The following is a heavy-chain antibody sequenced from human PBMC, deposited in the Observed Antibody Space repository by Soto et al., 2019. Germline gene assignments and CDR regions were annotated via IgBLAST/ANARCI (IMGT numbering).Heavy chain of an antibody. V-gene: IGHV1-24*01. D-gene: IGHD3-22*01. CDR1: GYTFTSYA. Sequence: GASVKVSCKASGYTFTSYAMHWVRQAPGQRLEWMGGFDPEDGETIYAQKFQGRVTMTEDTSTDTAYMELSSLRSEDTAVYYCATDRITMIVVAQGGYAFDIWGQGTMVTVSS. J-gene: IGHJ3*02. CDR3: ATDRITMIVVAQGGYAFDI. CDR2: FDPEDGET.